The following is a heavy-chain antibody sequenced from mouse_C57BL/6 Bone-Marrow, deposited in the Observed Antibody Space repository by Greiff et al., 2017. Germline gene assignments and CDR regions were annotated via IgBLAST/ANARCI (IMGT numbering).Heavy chain of an antibody. CDR3: TRIDAPTGTYYFDN. D-gene: IGHD4-1*02. CDR2: IDPDTGGT. J-gene: IGHJ2*01. Sequence: QVQLQQSGAELVRPGASVTLSCKASGYTFTDYEMHWVKQTPVHGLEWIGAIDPDTGGTAYNQKFKGKAILTADKSSSTAYMELRRLTSEDSAVYYCTRIDAPTGTYYFDNWGQGTALTVSS. V-gene: IGHV1-15*01. CDR1: GYTFTDYE.